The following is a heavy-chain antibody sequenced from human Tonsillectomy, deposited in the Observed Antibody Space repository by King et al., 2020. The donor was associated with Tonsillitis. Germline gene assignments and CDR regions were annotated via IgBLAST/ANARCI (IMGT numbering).Heavy chain of an antibody. CDR3: ARDRTGTTQYLDY. CDR1: EFTFTHFA. Sequence: VQLVESGGGVVQPGMSLRLSCAASEFTFTHFAMHWVRQAPGKGLEWVAVLSYDGSNKHYADSVQGRFTISRDNSKNTVYLQMNSLRSEDTAVYYCARDRTGTTQYLDYWGQGTLVTVSS. V-gene: IGHV3-30-3*01. J-gene: IGHJ4*02. CDR2: LSYDGSNK. D-gene: IGHD1-1*01.